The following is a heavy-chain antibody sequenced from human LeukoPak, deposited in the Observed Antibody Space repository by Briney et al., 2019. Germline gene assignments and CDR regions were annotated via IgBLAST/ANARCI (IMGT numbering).Heavy chain of an antibody. CDR1: GFTFSSYA. Sequence: GGSLRLSCAASGFTFSSYAMGWVRQAPGKGLEWVSAITASGGNIYYADSVKGRFTISRDNSKNTLYLQVNSLRAEDTAVYYCAKGNGYSYGRYYFDYWGQGTLVTVSS. CDR3: AKGNGYSYGRYYFDY. V-gene: IGHV3-23*01. D-gene: IGHD5-18*01. CDR2: ITASGGNI. J-gene: IGHJ4*02.